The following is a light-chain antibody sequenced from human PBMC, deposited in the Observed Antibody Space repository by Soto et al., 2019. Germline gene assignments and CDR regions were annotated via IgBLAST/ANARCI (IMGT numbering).Light chain of an antibody. CDR1: QSFRGL. V-gene: IGKV3-11*01. CDR3: QQRHMWPIP. CDR2: DAH. Sequence: EVVLTQSPVTLSLSPGERATLSCRASQSFRGLLAWYQQKPGQAPRLLIYDAHNRATGIPPRFSGSGSGTDFTLTISSLEPEDSAVYYCQQRHMWPIPFGQGTRLEIK. J-gene: IGKJ5*01.